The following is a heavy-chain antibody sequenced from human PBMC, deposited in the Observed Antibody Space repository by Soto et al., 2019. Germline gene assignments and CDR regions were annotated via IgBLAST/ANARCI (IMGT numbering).Heavy chain of an antibody. V-gene: IGHV3-74*01. CDR1: GFTFSNHW. J-gene: IGHJ4*02. CDR3: GREWAAIDY. CDR2: IRGDGSSI. Sequence: EVQLVESGGGLVQPGGSLRLSCVASGFTFSNHWMHWVRQVPGKGLMWVSRIRGDGSSITYADSVKDRFSISRDNAKNTLYLQMSNLRAEDTAVYYCGREWAAIDYWGQGTLVTVSS. D-gene: IGHD6-13*01.